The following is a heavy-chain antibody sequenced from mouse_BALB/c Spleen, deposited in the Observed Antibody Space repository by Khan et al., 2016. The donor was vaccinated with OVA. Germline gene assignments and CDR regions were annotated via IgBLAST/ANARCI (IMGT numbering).Heavy chain of an antibody. D-gene: IGHD2-14*01. CDR1: GYTFTTYT. V-gene: IGHV1-4*01. CDR3: AREGAYYRSDGWFSY. Sequence: QVRLQQSGAELARPGASVKMSCKASGYTFTTYTMHWVKQRPGQGLEWIGYINPSNGYTNYNQKFKDKSTLTADKSSSPAYMQLSSLTSDYSAVYYCAREGAYYRSDGWFSYWGQGTLVTVSA. CDR2: INPSNGYT. J-gene: IGHJ3*01.